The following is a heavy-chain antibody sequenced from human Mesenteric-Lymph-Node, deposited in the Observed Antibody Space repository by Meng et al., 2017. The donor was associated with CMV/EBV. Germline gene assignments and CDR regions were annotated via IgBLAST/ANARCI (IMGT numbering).Heavy chain of an antibody. J-gene: IGHJ4*02. CDR3: VRDGGYCSGGSCYAFDY. V-gene: IGHV3-74*01. CDR2: INSDGSST. D-gene: IGHD2-15*01. Sequence: GGSLRLSCAASGFTFSSYWMHWVRQAPGKGLVWVSRINSDGSSTSYADSVKGRFTISRDNAKNTLYLQMNSLRAEDTAVYYCVRDGGYCSGGSCYAFDYWGQGTLVTVSS. CDR1: GFTFSSYW.